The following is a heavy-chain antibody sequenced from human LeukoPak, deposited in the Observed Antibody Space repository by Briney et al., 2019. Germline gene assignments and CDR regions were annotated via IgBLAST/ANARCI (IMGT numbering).Heavy chain of an antibody. CDR1: GYTFTAYY. V-gene: IGHV1-2*02. CDR3: AKDPFDQMLPENWFDP. CDR2: INPNSGGT. D-gene: IGHD2-2*01. Sequence: ASVKVSCKASGYTFTAYYMHWVRQAPGQGLEWMGWINPNSGGTNYAQKFQGRVTMTRDTSISTAYMELSRLRSDDTAVYYCAKDPFDQMLPENWFDPWGQGTLVTVSS. J-gene: IGHJ5*02.